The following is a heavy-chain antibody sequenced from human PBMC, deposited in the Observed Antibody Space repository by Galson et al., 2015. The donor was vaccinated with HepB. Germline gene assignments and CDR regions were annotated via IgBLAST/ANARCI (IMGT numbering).Heavy chain of an antibody. J-gene: IGHJ4*02. D-gene: IGHD3-10*01. Sequence: SLRLSCAASGFTFSDYGMSWVRQAPGKGLEWVSAVSGRASTTYYADSVKGRFTVSRDNAKSTLYLHMNSLRVEDTAIYYCGRDPRGPDSWGQGTVVTVSS. CDR1: GFTFSDYG. V-gene: IGHV3-23*01. CDR2: VSGRASTT. CDR3: GRDPRGPDS.